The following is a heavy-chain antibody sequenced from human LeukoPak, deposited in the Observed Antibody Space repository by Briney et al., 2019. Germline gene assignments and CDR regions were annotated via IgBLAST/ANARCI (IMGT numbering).Heavy chain of an antibody. Sequence: TGGSLRLSCAASGFTFSSYSVNWVRQAPGKGLEWVSYISSSSSTIYYADSVKGRFTISRDNAKNSLYLQMNSLRAEDTAVYYCARNVVGATTVCNYWGQGTLVTVSS. CDR3: ARNVVGATTVCNY. J-gene: IGHJ4*02. V-gene: IGHV3-48*01. CDR1: GFTFSSYS. D-gene: IGHD1-26*01. CDR2: ISSSSSTI.